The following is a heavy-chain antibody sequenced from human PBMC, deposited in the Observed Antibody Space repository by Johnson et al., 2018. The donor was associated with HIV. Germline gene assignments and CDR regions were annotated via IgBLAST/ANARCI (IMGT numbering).Heavy chain of an antibody. CDR3: AKGRMGASGSYNV. J-gene: IGHJ3*01. CDR2: IRYDGSNK. V-gene: IGHV3-30*02. D-gene: IGHD1-26*01. CDR1: GFSFDSFW. Sequence: QVQLVESGGGLVQPGGSLRLSCSASGFSFDSFWMTWVRQAPGKGLEWVAFIRYDGSNKYYADSVKGRFTISRDNSKNTVYLQMNSLRAEDTAVYYCAKGRMGASGSYNVWGQGTMVTVSS.